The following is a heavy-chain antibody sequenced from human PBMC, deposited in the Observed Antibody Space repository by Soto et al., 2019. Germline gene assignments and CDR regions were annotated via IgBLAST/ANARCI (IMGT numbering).Heavy chain of an antibody. CDR1: GYTFTSYG. CDR2: ISAYNGNT. CDR3: ARATPSLSNWFDP. J-gene: IGHJ5*02. V-gene: IGHV1-18*01. Sequence: ASVKVSCKASGYTFTSYGISWVRQAPGQGLEWMGWISAYNGNTNYAQKLQGRVTMTTDTSKNQFSLKLSSVTAADTAVYYCARATPSLSNWFDPWGQGTLVTVSS.